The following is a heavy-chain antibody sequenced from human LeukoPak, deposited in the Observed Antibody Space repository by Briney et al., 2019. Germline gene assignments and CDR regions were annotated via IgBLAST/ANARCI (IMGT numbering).Heavy chain of an antibody. J-gene: IGHJ4*02. D-gene: IGHD1-7*01. Sequence: GRSLRLSCAASGFTFSSYWMHWVRHAPGKGLVWVSRIDTDGSNTAYADSVKGRFTISRDNAKNTLYLQMNSLRAEDTAVYYCTRGGTTLDYWGQGTLVTVSS. V-gene: IGHV3-74*01. CDR1: GFTFSSYW. CDR3: TRGGTTLDY. CDR2: IDTDGSNT.